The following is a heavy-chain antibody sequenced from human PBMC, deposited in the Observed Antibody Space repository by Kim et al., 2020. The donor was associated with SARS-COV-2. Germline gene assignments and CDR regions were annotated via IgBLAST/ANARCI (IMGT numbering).Heavy chain of an antibody. J-gene: IGHJ4*02. D-gene: IGHD5-18*01. V-gene: IGHV3-23*01. CDR2: T. CDR3: TTRIHSHFDY. Sequence: THYADSVKSRFTITRDNSKNTVYLQMHSLRAEDTAIYYCTTRIHSHFDYWGQGTLVTVSS.